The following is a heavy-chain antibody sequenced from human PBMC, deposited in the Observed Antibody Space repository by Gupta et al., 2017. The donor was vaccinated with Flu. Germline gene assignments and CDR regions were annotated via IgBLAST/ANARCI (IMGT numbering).Heavy chain of an antibody. CDR1: AFTFSDYA. CDR2: ISGRGVGT. CDR3: AKAARRYCISDTCHFDY. J-gene: IGHJ4*02. Sequence: EVQLLESGGGLVQPGGSLRLSCVGSAFTFSDYAMSWVRQTPGKGLEWVSSISGRGVGTDYADSVGGRFTISRDNSKNTLYLQMDSLRVEDTAVYYCAKAARRYCISDTCHFDYWGQGTLVTVSS. V-gene: IGHV3-23*01. D-gene: IGHD2-2*01.